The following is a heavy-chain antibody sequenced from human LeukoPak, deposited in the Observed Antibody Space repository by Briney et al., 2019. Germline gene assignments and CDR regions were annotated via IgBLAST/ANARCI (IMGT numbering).Heavy chain of an antibody. CDR2: ISSSGSTI. Sequence: GGSLRLSCAASGFTFSSYEMNWVRQAPGKGLEWVPYISSSGSTIYYADSVKGRFTISRDNAKNSLYLQMNSLRAEDTAVYYCARGPYITMIVVATAIGYFDYWGQGTLVTVSS. CDR3: ARGPYITMIVVATAIGYFDY. J-gene: IGHJ4*02. CDR1: GFTFSSYE. D-gene: IGHD3-22*01. V-gene: IGHV3-48*03.